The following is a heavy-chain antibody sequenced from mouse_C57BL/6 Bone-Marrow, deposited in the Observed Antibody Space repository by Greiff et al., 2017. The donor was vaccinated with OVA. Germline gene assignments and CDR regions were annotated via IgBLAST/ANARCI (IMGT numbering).Heavy chain of an antibody. Sequence: QVQLQQSGPELVKPGASVKISCKASGYAFSSSWMNWVKQRPGKGLEWIGRIYPGDGDTNYNGKFKGKATLTADKSSSTAYMQLSSLTSEDSAVYFCARSGYYGSSYEAWFAYWGQGTLVTVSA. D-gene: IGHD1-1*01. CDR2: IYPGDGDT. CDR3: ARSGYYGSSYEAWFAY. J-gene: IGHJ3*01. CDR1: GYAFSSSW. V-gene: IGHV1-82*01.